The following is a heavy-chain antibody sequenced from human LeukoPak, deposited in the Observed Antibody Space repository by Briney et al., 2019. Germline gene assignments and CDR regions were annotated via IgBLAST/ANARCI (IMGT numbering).Heavy chain of an antibody. CDR1: GFTFSSYS. D-gene: IGHD3-10*02. J-gene: IGHJ6*04. CDR2: ISSRSTYI. V-gene: IGHV3-21*01. CDR3: AELGITMIGGV. Sequence: GGSLRLSCAASGFTFSSYSMNWVRQAPGKGLEWVSSISSRSTYIYYADSVKGRFTISRDNAKNSLYLQMNSLRAEDTAVYYCAELGITMIGGVWGKGTTVTISS.